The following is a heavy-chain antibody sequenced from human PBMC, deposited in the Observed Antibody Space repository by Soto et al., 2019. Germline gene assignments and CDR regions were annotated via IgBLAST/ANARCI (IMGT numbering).Heavy chain of an antibody. J-gene: IGHJ6*02. CDR3: AGEGVRGMDI. D-gene: IGHD3-16*01. CDR1: GYTFTSYD. V-gene: IGHV1-8*01. CDR2: MNPNSANT. Sequence: QVQLVQSGAEEKKPGASVKVSCKASGYTFTSYDINWGRQATGQGLERRGWMNPNSANTGYAQKFQGRVTTTRNTSISTAYMEQRRLRAEDTAVYYCAGEGVRGMDIWGQGTTVTVSS.